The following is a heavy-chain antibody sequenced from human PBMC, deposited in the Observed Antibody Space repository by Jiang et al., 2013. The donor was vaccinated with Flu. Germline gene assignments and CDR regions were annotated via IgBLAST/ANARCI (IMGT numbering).Heavy chain of an antibody. CDR3: ATNPGY. V-gene: IGHV3-74*01. CDR1: GFTFATYW. CDR2: IKSDGSHT. Sequence: GLVQPGGSLRLSCAASGFTFATYWMYWVRQAPGKGLAWVSRIKSDGSHTIYADSVKGRFTVSRDYAKNTMFLQMNSLRVEDTALYYCATNPGYWGQGTLVTVSS. J-gene: IGHJ4*02.